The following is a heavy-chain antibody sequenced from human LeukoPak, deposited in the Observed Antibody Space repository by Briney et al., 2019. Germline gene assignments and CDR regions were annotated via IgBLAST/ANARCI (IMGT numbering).Heavy chain of an antibody. D-gene: IGHD3-22*01. V-gene: IGHV1-69*13. J-gene: IGHJ3*02. Sequence: ASVKVSCKASGGTFISYAISWVRQAPGQGLEWMGGIIPIFGTANYAQKFQGRVTITADESTSTAYMELSSLRSEDTAVYYCARTHPTYYYDSRRAFDIWGQGTMVTVSS. CDR1: GGTFISYA. CDR2: IIPIFGTA. CDR3: ARTHPTYYYDSRRAFDI.